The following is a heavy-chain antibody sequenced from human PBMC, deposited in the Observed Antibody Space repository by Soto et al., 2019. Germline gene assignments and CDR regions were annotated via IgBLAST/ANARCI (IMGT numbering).Heavy chain of an antibody. Sequence: AETLSLTCTVSGGSVSSSSYYWGWIRQPPGKGLEWIGSIYYSGSTYYNPSLKSRVTISVDTSKNQFSLKLSSVTAADTAVYYCAGGGWYGRFFDYWGQGPLVTVSS. D-gene: IGHD6-19*01. V-gene: IGHV4-39*01. CDR3: AGGGWYGRFFDY. CDR1: GGSVSSSSYY. CDR2: IYYSGST. J-gene: IGHJ4*02.